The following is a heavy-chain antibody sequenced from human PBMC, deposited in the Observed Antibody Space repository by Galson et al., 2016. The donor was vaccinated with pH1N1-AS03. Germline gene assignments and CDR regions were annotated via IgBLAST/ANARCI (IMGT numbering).Heavy chain of an antibody. CDR3: ARLPVAAAGAYLAWFDP. CDR1: GGSISSSSYY. J-gene: IGHJ5*02. Sequence: TLSLPCTVSGGSISSSSYYWGWIRQPPGKGLEWIGSIYYSGSTYYNPSLKSRVTISVDTSRDQFSLKLSSVTAADTAVYYCARLPVAAAGAYLAWFDPWGQGTLVIVSS. CDR2: IYYSGST. V-gene: IGHV4-39*01. D-gene: IGHD6-13*01.